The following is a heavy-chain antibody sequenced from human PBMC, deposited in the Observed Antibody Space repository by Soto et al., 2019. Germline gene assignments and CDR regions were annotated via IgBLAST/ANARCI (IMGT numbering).Heavy chain of an antibody. V-gene: IGHV3-30*18. CDR1: GFTFSSYG. CDR3: AKDQSRGWPNYFDY. CDR2: ISYDGSNK. Sequence: QVQLVESGGGVVQPGRSLRLSCAASGFTFSSYGMHWVRQAPGKGLEWVAVISYDGSNKYYADSVKGRFTISRDNSKNTRYLQMNSLIAGDTAVYYCAKDQSRGWPNYFDYWGQGTLVTVSS. D-gene: IGHD6-19*01. J-gene: IGHJ4*02.